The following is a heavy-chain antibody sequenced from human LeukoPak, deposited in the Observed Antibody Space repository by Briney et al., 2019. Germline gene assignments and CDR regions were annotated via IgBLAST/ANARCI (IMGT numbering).Heavy chain of an antibody. CDR2: ISSSSGSK. Sequence: GGSLRLSCAASGFAFSSYSMNWVRQAPGKGLEWVASISSSSGSKYYSDSLKGRFTISRDNAKDLLYLQMNSLRAEDTAVYYCARDLHVRGIITNTNWFDPWGQGTLVTVSS. CDR1: GFAFSSYS. D-gene: IGHD3-10*02. CDR3: ARDLHVRGIITNTNWFDP. V-gene: IGHV3-21*01. J-gene: IGHJ5*02.